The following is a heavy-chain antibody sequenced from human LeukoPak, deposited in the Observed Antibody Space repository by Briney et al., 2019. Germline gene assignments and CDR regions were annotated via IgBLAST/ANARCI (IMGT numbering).Heavy chain of an antibody. J-gene: IGHJ4*02. CDR1: GGSISSYY. V-gene: IGHV4-59*01. D-gene: IGHD6-13*01. CDR3: ARGISSPFPFDY. Sequence: SETLSLTCTVSGGSISSYYWSWIRQPPGKGLEWIGYIYYSGSTNYNPSLKSRVTISVDTSKNQFSLKLSSVTAADTAVYHCARGISSPFPFDYWGQGTLVTVSS. CDR2: IYYSGST.